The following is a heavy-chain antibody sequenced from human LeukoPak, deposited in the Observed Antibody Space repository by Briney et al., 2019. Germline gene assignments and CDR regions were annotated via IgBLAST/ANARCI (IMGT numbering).Heavy chain of an antibody. D-gene: IGHD3-10*01. CDR1: GFTFTTYS. CDR2: ISYNGNNQ. J-gene: IGHJ4*02. Sequence: PGGSLRPSCAASGFTFTTYSMLWVRQAPDKGLEWVAVISYNGNNQYYADSVKGRFTISRDNSKNTLHLQMNSLRAEDTAVYYCAKDQGYGSGTFLDYWGQGTLVTVSS. CDR3: AKDQGYGSGTFLDY. V-gene: IGHV3-30*18.